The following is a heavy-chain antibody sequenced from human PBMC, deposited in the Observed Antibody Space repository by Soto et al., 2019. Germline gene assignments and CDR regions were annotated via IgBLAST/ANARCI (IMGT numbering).Heavy chain of an antibody. D-gene: IGHD2-15*01. CDR3: ARDPPPYCSGGSCYSGNY. CDR2: ISSSSYI. J-gene: IGHJ4*02. Sequence: GGSLRLSCAASGFTFSSYSMNWVRQAPGKGLEWVSSISSSSYIYYADSVKGRFTISRDNAKNSLYLQMNSLRAEDTAVYYCARDPPPYCSGGSCYSGNYWGQGTLVTVSS. V-gene: IGHV3-21*01. CDR1: GFTFSSYS.